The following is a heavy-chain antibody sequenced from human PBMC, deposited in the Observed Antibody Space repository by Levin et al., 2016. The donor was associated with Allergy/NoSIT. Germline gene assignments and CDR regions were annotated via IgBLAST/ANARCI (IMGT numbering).Heavy chain of an antibody. CDR3: ARVVGDTWVVGYFDY. J-gene: IGHJ4*02. CDR2: IYYSGST. V-gene: IGHV4-59*01. D-gene: IGHD3-10*01. Sequence: WIRQPPGKGLEWIGYIYYSGSTNYNPSLKSRVTISVDTSKNQFSLKLSSVTAADTAVYYCARVVGDTWVVGYFDYWGQGTLVTVSS.